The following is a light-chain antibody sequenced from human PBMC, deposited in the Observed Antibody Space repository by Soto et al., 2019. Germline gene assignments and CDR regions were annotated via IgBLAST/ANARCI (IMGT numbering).Light chain of an antibody. V-gene: IGKV1-33*01. CDR1: QDISNS. J-gene: IGKJ2*01. CDR2: EAS. CDR3: QHYDNLPRYT. Sequence: CQASQDISNSLNWYQQKPGKAPNLLIYEASKLQTGVPSRFSGGGSGTHFTFTISNLQPEDIATYYCQHYDNLPRYTFGLGTKVDIK.